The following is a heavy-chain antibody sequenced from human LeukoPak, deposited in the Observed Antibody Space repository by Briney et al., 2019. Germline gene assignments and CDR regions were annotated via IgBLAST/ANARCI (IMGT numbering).Heavy chain of an antibody. Sequence: SVKVSCKASGGTFSSYAISWVRQAPGQGLEWMGGIIPIFGTANYAQKFQGRVTITADESTSTAYMELSSLRSEDTAVYYCAREVYCSGGSCRPNWFDPWGQGALVTVSS. CDR2: IIPIFGTA. J-gene: IGHJ5*02. CDR1: GGTFSSYA. V-gene: IGHV1-69*13. CDR3: AREVYCSGGSCRPNWFDP. D-gene: IGHD2-15*01.